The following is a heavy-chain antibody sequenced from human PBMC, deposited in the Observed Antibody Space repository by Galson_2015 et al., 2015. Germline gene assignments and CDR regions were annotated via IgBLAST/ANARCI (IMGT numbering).Heavy chain of an antibody. Sequence: QSGAEVKKPGESLKISCKGSGYKFTTYSISWVRQMPGRGLEWMGIVYPIDSDTRYSPSFEGPVTISVDKSTNTAYLQWNSLKASDTAMYYCAKHGDSSSYGMDVWGQGTTVTVSS. CDR1: GYKFTTYS. J-gene: IGHJ6*02. CDR2: VYPIDSDT. V-gene: IGHV5-51*01. D-gene: IGHD6-6*01. CDR3: AKHGDSSSYGMDV.